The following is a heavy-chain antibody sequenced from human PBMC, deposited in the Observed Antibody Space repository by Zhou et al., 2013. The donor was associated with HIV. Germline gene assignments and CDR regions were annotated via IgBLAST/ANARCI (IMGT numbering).Heavy chain of an antibody. J-gene: IGHJ5*02. Sequence: QLQLVQSGADVKKPGASVKVSCKASGYTFTDHYMHWVRQAPGQGLEWMGWINPNSGGTNYAQKFQGRVTMTRDTSISTVYMELRRLRSDETAVYYCAREHCTSTSCTTGWFGPWGQGTLVTVSS. D-gene: IGHD2-2*01. CDR1: GYTFTDHY. V-gene: IGHV1-2*02. CDR3: AREHCTSTSCTTGWFGP. CDR2: INPNSGGT.